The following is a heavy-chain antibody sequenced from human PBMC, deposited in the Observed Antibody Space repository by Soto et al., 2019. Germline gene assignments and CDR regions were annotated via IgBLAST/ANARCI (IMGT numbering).Heavy chain of an antibody. V-gene: IGHV1-69*01. CDR2: IIPLFGTT. CDR1: GDTFKNCV. Sequence: QVQVVQSGVEVRRPGSLVKVSCKASGDTFKNCVISWVRQARGQGLEWMGGIIPLFGTTDFAQRFQGRLTITTDESTTTAYMELSRLRSEDTATYYCAAELGFGKLSVVWGQGTTVIVSS. D-gene: IGHD3-10*01. J-gene: IGHJ6*02. CDR3: AAELGFGKLSVV.